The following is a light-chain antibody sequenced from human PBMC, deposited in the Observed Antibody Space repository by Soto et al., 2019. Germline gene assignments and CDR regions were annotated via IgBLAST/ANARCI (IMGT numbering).Light chain of an antibody. CDR3: CSYAGSPYV. Sequence: QSALTQPRSVSGSPGQSVAISCTGSSSDVGGYNYVSWYQQHAGKAPKVMIYDVSKRPSGVPDRFSGSKSGNTASLTISGLQAEDEADYYCCSYAGSPYVFGTGTKLTVL. V-gene: IGLV2-11*01. CDR2: DVS. J-gene: IGLJ1*01. CDR1: SSDVGGYNY.